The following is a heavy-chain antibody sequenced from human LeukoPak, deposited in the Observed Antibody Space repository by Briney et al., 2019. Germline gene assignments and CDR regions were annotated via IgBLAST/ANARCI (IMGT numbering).Heavy chain of an antibody. V-gene: IGHV3-9*01. D-gene: IGHD3-22*01. CDR3: AKDSTYYYDSSGRHFDY. J-gene: IGHJ4*02. Sequence: GGSLRLSCAASGFTFDDYAMHWVRQAPGKGLEWVSGIGWNSGSIGYTDSVKGRFTISRDNAKNSLYLQMNSLRAEDTALYYCAKDSTYYYDSSGRHFDYWGQGTLVTVSS. CDR1: GFTFDDYA. CDR2: IGWNSGSI.